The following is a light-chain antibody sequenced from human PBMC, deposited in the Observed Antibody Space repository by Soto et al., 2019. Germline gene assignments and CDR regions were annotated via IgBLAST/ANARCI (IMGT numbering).Light chain of an antibody. V-gene: IGKV1-5*01. J-gene: IGKJ1*01. CDR3: QQYHTDWT. CDR1: ESIDNW. CDR2: AAS. Sequence: DIQMTQSPSTLSLSVGDTVTLTCRASESIDNWLAWYQQKPGKAPKLLIFAASTLVRGVPSRFSGRGSGTEFTLTISSLQADDYATFYCQQYHTDWTFGQGTKV.